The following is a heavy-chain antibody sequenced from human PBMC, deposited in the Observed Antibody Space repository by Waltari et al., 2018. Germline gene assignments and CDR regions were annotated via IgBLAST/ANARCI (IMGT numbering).Heavy chain of an antibody. J-gene: IGHJ5*02. D-gene: IGHD3-3*02. CDR3: ARFSKSANWFDP. V-gene: IGHV4-39*01. CDR1: GGPISSTSYY. Sequence: QLQLQESGHGLVKPSETLSLTCTVAGGPISSTSYYWVWIRQPPGKGLEWIGSVYYSGTTYYNPSLMSRVTISVDTSKNQFSLKLSSVTAAETAVFYCARFSKSANWFDPWGQGTLVTVSS. CDR2: VYYSGTT.